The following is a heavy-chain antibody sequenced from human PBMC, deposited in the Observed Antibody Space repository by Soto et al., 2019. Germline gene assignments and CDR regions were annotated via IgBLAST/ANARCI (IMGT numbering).Heavy chain of an antibody. CDR3: ARESEDLTSNFDY. CDR2: ISSTTNYI. V-gene: IGHV3-21*06. CDR1: GFTFTRYS. Sequence: VGSLRLSCAASGFTFTRYSVNWVRQAPGKGLEWVSSISSTTNYIYYGDSMKGRFTISRDNAKNSLYLEMNSLRAEDTAVYYCARESEDLTSNFDYWGQGTLVTVSS. J-gene: IGHJ4*02.